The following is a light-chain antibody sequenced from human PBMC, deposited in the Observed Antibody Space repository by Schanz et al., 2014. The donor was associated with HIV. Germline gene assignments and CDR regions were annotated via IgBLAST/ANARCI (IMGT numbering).Light chain of an antibody. CDR3: CSYGGSSTPVV. V-gene: IGLV1-36*01. Sequence: QSVLTQPPSLSEAPRQRVTISCSGRRSNIGNNPVNWYQQLPGKAPKLVIYFDDLVPSGVSDRFSGSKSGNTASLTISGLQAEDEADYYCCSYGGSSTPVVLGGGTKLTVL. CDR1: RSNIGNNP. J-gene: IGLJ2*01. CDR2: FDD.